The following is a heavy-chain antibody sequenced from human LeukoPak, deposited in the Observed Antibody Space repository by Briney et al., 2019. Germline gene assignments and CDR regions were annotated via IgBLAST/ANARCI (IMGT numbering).Heavy chain of an antibody. Sequence: GGSLRLSCAASGFTFSSYAMSWVRQAPGKGLEWVSAISGSGGSTYYADSVKGRFTISRDNSKNTLYLQMNSLRAEDTAVYYCAKENLETGYCSSTSCYAAFDYWGQGTLVTVSS. CDR3: AKENLETGYCSSTSCYAAFDY. J-gene: IGHJ4*02. CDR1: GFTFSSYA. V-gene: IGHV3-23*01. CDR2: ISGSGGST. D-gene: IGHD2-2*01.